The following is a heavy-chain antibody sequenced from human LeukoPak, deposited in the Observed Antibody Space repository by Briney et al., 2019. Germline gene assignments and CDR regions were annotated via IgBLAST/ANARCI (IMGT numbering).Heavy chain of an antibody. V-gene: IGHV3-23*01. CDR2: ISGSGGST. D-gene: IGHD5-18*01. J-gene: IGHJ4*02. Sequence: GGSLRLSCAASGFTFSSYAMSWVRQAPGKGLEWVSAISGSGGSTYYADSVKGRFTISRDNSKNTLYLQMNSLRAEDTAVYYCAKARGGYSYGLYYFDYWGQGTLVTVSS. CDR3: AKARGGYSYGLYYFDY. CDR1: GFTFSSYA.